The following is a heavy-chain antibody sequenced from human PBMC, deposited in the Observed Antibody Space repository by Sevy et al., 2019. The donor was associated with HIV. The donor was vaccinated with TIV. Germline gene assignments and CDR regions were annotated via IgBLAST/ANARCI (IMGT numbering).Heavy chain of an antibody. J-gene: IGHJ6*02. CDR1: GFTVSGVH. CDR2: IYDGGST. D-gene: IGHD6-13*01. CDR3: ARWYFKMDV. V-gene: IGHV3-53*01. Sequence: GGSLRLSCSASGFTVSGVHMTWVRQASGKGLEWVSVIYDGGSTYYADSVKGRFIISRDNSKNTLYLQMKSLRVEDTAVYYCARWYFKMDVWGQGATVTVSS.